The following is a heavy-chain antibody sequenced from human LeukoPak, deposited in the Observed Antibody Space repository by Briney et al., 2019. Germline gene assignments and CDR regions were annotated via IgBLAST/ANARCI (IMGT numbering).Heavy chain of an antibody. CDR3: ARGELFDY. D-gene: IGHD1-26*01. J-gene: IGHJ4*02. Sequence: GGSLRLSCAASGFTFSSYAMHWVRQAPGKGLEWVAVMSYDGSNKYYADSVKGRFTISRDNSKNTLYLQMNSLRAEDTAVYYCARGELFDYWGQGTLVTVSS. V-gene: IGHV3-30-3*01. CDR2: MSYDGSNK. CDR1: GFTFSSYA.